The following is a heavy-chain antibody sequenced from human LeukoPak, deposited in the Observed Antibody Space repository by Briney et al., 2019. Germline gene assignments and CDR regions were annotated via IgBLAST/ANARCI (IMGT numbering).Heavy chain of an antibody. Sequence: SVKVSCKASGGTCSSHAISWVRQAPGQGLEWMGGIIPIFGTAKYAQKFQGRVTITADESTSTAAMELSSLRSEDTAVYYCARDSSEFRSLIPHWGQGTLVTVSS. J-gene: IGHJ1*01. D-gene: IGHD2-21*01. CDR2: IIPIFGTA. CDR3: ARDSSEFRSLIPH. V-gene: IGHV1-69*13. CDR1: GGTCSSHA.